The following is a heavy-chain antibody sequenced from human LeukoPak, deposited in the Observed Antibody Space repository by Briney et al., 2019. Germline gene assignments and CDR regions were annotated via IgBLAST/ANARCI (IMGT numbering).Heavy chain of an antibody. CDR2: MSYDGSNE. CDR3: ARDNYGGDY. CDR1: GFTFSTYA. J-gene: IGHJ4*02. V-gene: IGHV3-30-3*01. D-gene: IGHD4-23*01. Sequence: RGSLRLSCAASGFTFSTYAMHWVRQAPGKGLEWVAFMSYDGSNEYYSDSVKGRFTISRDNSKNTLYLQMNSLRAEDTAVYYCARDNYGGDYWGQGTLVTVSS.